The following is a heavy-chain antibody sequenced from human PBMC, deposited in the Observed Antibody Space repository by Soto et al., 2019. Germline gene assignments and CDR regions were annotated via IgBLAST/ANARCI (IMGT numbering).Heavy chain of an antibody. CDR3: AHANVTSGIDY. J-gene: IGHJ4*02. CDR2: IYWDDDT. Sequence: QITLKESGPTLVKPTQTLTLTCTFSVFSLSTSGLGVGWIRQPPGKALEWLAFIYWDDDTRYSPSLGSRLTITKDTSKNRVVLTMTNMDPVDTATYYCAHANVTSGIDYWGQGTLVTVSS. CDR1: VFSLSTSGLG. D-gene: IGHD4-4*01. V-gene: IGHV2-5*02.